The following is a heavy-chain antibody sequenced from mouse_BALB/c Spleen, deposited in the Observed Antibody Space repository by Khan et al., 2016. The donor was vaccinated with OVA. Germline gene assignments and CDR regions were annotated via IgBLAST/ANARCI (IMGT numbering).Heavy chain of an antibody. Sequence: VQLQQSGPGLVQPSQSLSITCTVSGFSLTSYGVHWVRQSPGKGLEWLGVIWSGGSTDYNADFISRLSISKDNSKSQVFFKMNSLQANDTAIYYCARIFRGTTDYAMDYWGQGTSVTVSS. CDR3: ARIFRGTTDYAMDY. V-gene: IGHV2-2*02. J-gene: IGHJ4*01. CDR1: GFSLTSYG. CDR2: IWSGGST. D-gene: IGHD2-14*01.